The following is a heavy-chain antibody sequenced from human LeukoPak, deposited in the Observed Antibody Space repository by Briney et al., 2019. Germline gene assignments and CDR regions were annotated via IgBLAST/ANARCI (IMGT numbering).Heavy chain of an antibody. Sequence: SDTLSLPCTVSGGSISRYYGRWTRHPTGEGLEWIGYIYYSGSTDYNPSLKSRVTISVHTSKNQFSLKLNTVTAADTAVYYCRGGSPPDYWGQGTLDTVSS. CDR2: IYYSGST. V-gene: IGHV4-59*07. CDR1: GGSISRYY. CDR3: RGGSPPDY. J-gene: IGHJ4*02. D-gene: IGHD2-15*01.